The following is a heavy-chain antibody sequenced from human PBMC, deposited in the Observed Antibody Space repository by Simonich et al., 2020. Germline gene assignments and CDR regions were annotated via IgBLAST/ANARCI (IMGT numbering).Heavy chain of an antibody. D-gene: IGHD1-1*01. J-gene: IGHJ4*02. V-gene: IGHV4-34*01. Sequence: QVQLQQWGAGLLKPSETLSLTCAVYGGSFNGYYWSWIPQPPGKGLECIGEINHSGSTNDNPSLKSRVTISVDTSKNQVSLTLGSVTAADTAVYYCARHLQLGPFDYWGQGTLVTVSS. CDR2: INHSGST. CDR1: GGSFNGYY. CDR3: ARHLQLGPFDY.